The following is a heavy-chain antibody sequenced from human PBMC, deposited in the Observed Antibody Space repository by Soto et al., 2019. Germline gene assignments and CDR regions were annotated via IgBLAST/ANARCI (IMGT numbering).Heavy chain of an antibody. D-gene: IGHD3-9*01. CDR1: GFTFSSYP. J-gene: IGHJ4*02. CDR3: AKSDYDILTGYATYFDY. CDR2: ISGSGGST. Sequence: EVQLLESGGGLVQPGGSLRLSCAASGFTFSSYPMSWVRQAPGKGLEWLSAISGSGGSTYYADSVKGRFTISRDNSKNTLYLQMNSLRAEDTAVYYCAKSDYDILTGYATYFDYWGQGTLVAVSS. V-gene: IGHV3-23*01.